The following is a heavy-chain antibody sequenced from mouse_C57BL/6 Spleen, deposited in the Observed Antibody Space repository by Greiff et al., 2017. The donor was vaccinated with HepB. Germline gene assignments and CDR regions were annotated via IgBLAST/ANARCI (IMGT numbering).Heavy chain of an antibody. J-gene: IGHJ3*01. V-gene: IGHV1-18*01. Sequence: AQLQQSGPELVKPGASVKIPCKASGYTFTDYNMDWVKQSHGKSLEWIGDINPNNGGTIYNQKFKGKATLTVDKSSSTAYMELRSLTSEDTAVYYCARSDYYGSIWFAYWGQGTLVTVSA. D-gene: IGHD1-1*01. CDR3: ARSDYYGSIWFAY. CDR2: INPNNGGT. CDR1: GYTFTDYN.